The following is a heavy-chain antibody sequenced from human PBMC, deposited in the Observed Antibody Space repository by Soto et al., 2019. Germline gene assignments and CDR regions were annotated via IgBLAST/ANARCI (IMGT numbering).Heavy chain of an antibody. CDR3: ARAPPYYDSSGYYDPFDI. D-gene: IGHD3-22*01. CDR2: IIPIFGTA. V-gene: IGHV1-69*01. CDR1: GGTFSSYA. J-gene: IGHJ3*02. Sequence: QVQLVQSGAEVKKPGSSVKVSCKASGGTFSSYAISWVRQAPGQGLEWMGGIIPIFGTANYAQKFQGRVTIAADESTSTAYMELSSLRSEDTSVYYCARAPPYYDSSGYYDPFDIWGQGTMVTVSS.